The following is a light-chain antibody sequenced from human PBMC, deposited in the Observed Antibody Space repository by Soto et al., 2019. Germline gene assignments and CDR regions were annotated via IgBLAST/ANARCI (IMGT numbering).Light chain of an antibody. J-gene: IGLJ2*01. Sequence: QSVLTQPPSASGTPGQRVTISCSGSSSNIGSNYVYWYQQLPGTARKLLIYRNNQRPSGVPDRFSGSKSGTLGSLASSGLRSEDEADYYCAAWDDSLSGVVFGGGTQLTVL. V-gene: IGLV1-47*01. CDR1: SSNIGSNY. CDR2: RNN. CDR3: AAWDDSLSGVV.